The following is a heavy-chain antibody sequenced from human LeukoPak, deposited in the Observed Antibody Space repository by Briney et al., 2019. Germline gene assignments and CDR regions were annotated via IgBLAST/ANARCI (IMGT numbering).Heavy chain of an antibody. CDR2: IRYGGSNK. J-gene: IGHJ6*03. V-gene: IGHV3-30*02. CDR1: GFTFSSYG. D-gene: IGHD4-11*01. CDR3: AKDGSNGRGNLVFRGGYYYYMDV. Sequence: PGGSLRLSCAASGFTFSSYGMHWVRQAPGKGLEWVAFIRYGGSNKYYADPVKGRFTISRDNSKNTLYLQMNSLRAEDTAVYYCAKDGSNGRGNLVFRGGYYYYMDVWGKGTTVTASS.